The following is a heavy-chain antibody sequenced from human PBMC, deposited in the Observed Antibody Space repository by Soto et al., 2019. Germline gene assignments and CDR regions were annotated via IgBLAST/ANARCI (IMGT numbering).Heavy chain of an antibody. D-gene: IGHD3-3*01. J-gene: IGHJ4*01. CDR1: GGSISSYY. CDR3: ARGRTNDFWSGYYLYYFDY. CDR2: IYYSGST. Sequence: QVQLQESGPGLVKPSETLSLTCTVSGGSISSYYWSWIRQPPGKGLEWIGYIYYSGSTNYNPSLKSRVTISVDTSKNQFSLKLSSVTAADTAVYYCARGRTNDFWSGYYLYYFDYWGQGTLVTVSS. V-gene: IGHV4-59*01.